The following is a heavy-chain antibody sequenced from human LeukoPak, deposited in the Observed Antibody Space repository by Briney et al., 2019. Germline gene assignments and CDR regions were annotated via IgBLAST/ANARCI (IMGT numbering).Heavy chain of an antibody. J-gene: IGHJ4*02. CDR3: ARVKRKYQLLKPLHETPSHYFDY. D-gene: IGHD2-2*01. Sequence: SETLSLTCTVSSGSISSSSYYWAWIRQPPGKGLEWIGYIYYSGSTNYNPSLKSRVTISVDTSKNQFSLKLSSVTAADTAMYYCARVKRKYQLLKPLHETPSHYFDYWGQGTLVTVSS. CDR2: IYYSGST. CDR1: SGSISSSSYY. V-gene: IGHV4-61*05.